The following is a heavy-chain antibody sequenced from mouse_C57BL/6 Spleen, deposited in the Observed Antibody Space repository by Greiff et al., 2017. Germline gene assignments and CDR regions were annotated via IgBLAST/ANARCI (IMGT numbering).Heavy chain of an antibody. CDR2: INPYNGDT. Sequence: VQLKESGPELVKPGDSVKISCKASGYSFTGYFMNWVMQSHGKSLEWIGRINPYNGDTFYNQKFKGKATLTVDKSSSTAHMELRSLTSEDSAVYYCARRYGSSSPYFDYWGQGTTLTVSS. D-gene: IGHD1-1*01. V-gene: IGHV1-20*01. CDR1: GYSFTGYF. J-gene: IGHJ2*01. CDR3: ARRYGSSSPYFDY.